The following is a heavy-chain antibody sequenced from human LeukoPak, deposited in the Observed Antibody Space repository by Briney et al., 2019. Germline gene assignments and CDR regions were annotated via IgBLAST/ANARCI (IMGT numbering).Heavy chain of an antibody. J-gene: IGHJ6*02. CDR1: GGSFSGYY. V-gene: IGHV4-34*01. Sequence: SETLSLTCAVYGGSFSGYYWSWIRQPPGKGLEWIGEINHSGSTNYNPSLKSRVTISVDTSKNQFSLKLSSVTAADTAVYYCARGPARDYGSGSPSGLPYYYYGMDVWGQGTTVTASS. CDR2: INHSGST. D-gene: IGHD3-10*01. CDR3: ARGPARDYGSGSPSGLPYYYYGMDV.